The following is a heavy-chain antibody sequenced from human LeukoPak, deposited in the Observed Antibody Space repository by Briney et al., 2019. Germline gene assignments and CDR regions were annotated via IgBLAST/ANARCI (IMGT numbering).Heavy chain of an antibody. CDR1: GFTFTNYW. J-gene: IGHJ4*02. CDR2: IKQDRSEK. D-gene: IGHD3-22*01. CDR3: ARDTTYYYDSSGRKFDY. V-gene: IGHV3-7*01. Sequence: GSLRLSCAASGFTFTNYWMSWVRQAPGKGLELVANIKQDRSEKYYVDSVKGRFTISRDNAKNSLYLQVNSLRAEDTAVYYCARDTTYYYDSSGRKFDYWGQGTLVTVSS.